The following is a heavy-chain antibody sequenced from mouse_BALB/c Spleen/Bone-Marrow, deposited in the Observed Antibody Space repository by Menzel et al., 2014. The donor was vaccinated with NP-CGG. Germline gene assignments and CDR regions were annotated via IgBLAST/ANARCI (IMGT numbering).Heavy chain of an antibody. CDR3: ARSGPRRVDYAMDY. J-gene: IGHJ4*01. D-gene: IGHD2-12*01. V-gene: IGHV1-80*01. Sequence: VQLQQSGAELVRPGSSVKISCKASGYAFSSYWMNWVKQRPGQGLEWIGQIYPGDGDTNYNGKFKGKATLTADKSSNTAYMQLSSLTSEDSAVYFCARSGPRRVDYAMDYWGQGTSVTVSS. CDR1: GYAFSSYW. CDR2: IYPGDGDT.